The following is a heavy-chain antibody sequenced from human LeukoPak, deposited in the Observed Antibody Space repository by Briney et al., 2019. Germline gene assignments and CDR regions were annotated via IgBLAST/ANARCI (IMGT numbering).Heavy chain of an antibody. CDR3: AKDFHY. CDR2: ISWNSGSI. J-gene: IGHJ4*02. Sequence: GRSLRLSCAASGFTFDDYAMHWVRQAPGKGLEWVSGISWNSGSIGYADSVKGRFTISRDNAKNSLYLQMKSLRAEDTAVYFCAKDFHYWGQGTLVTVSS. V-gene: IGHV3-9*01. CDR1: GFTFDDYA.